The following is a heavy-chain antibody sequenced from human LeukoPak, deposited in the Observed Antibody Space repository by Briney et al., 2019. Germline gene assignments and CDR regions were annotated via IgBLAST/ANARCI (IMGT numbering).Heavy chain of an antibody. J-gene: IGHJ3*02. Sequence: PSETLSLTCAAYGGSFSGYYWSWIRQPPGKGLEWIGEINHSGSTNYNPSLKSRVTISVDTSKNQFSLKLSSVTAADTAVYYCARHNYDSTSFDIWGQGTMVTVSS. CDR2: INHSGST. CDR1: GGSFSGYY. V-gene: IGHV4-34*01. CDR3: ARHNYDSTSFDI. D-gene: IGHD3-22*01.